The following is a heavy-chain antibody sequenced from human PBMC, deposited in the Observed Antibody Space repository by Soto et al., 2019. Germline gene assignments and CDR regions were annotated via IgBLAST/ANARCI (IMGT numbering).Heavy chain of an antibody. V-gene: IGHV1-69*04. Sequence: SVKVSCKASGGTFSSYTISWVRQAPGQGLEWMGRIIPILGIANYAQKFQGRVTITADKSTSTAYMELSSLRSEDTAVYYCARDRYCSSTSCYSDAFDIWGQGTMVTVSS. CDR3: ARDRYCSSTSCYSDAFDI. CDR2: IIPILGIA. CDR1: GGTFSSYT. J-gene: IGHJ3*02. D-gene: IGHD2-2*01.